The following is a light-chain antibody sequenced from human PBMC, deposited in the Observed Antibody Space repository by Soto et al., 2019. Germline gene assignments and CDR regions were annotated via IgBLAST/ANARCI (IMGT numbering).Light chain of an antibody. Sequence: GDRVTITCRASQSISSWLAWYQQKPGKAPKLLIYDASSLESGVPSRFSGSGSGTEFTLTISSLQPDDFATYYCQQYNSYSPERTFGQGTKVEFK. CDR1: QSISSW. CDR2: DAS. CDR3: QQYNSYSPERT. J-gene: IGKJ1*01. V-gene: IGKV1-5*01.